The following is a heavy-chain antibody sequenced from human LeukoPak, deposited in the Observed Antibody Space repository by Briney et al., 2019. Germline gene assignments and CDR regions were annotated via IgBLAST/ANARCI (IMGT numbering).Heavy chain of an antibody. CDR1: GGSMNGYY. CDR2: IYCSGNVDYSGST. Sequence: SETLSLTCTVSGGSMNGYYWSWIPQAPGKGLEWIGYIYCSGNVDYSGSTDYHPSLKSRVTISEDTSKNHFSLKMTSVTAADTAVYYCVRGGYYFDYWGQGTLVTVSS. CDR3: VRGGYYFDY. V-gene: IGHV4-59*01. J-gene: IGHJ4*02. D-gene: IGHD2-21*01.